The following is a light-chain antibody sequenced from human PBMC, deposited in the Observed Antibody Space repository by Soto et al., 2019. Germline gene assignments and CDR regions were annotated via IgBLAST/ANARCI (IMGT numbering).Light chain of an antibody. J-gene: IGLJ2*01. CDR1: SSNIGAGFD. CDR3: QSYDSSLSAVL. Sequence: QSVLTQPPSVSGAPGQRVTISCTGSSSNIGAGFDVHWYQQLPGTAPKLLIYANTNRPSGVPGRFSGSKSGTSASLAITGLQAEDEADYYCQSYDSSLSAVLFGGGTKVTVL. V-gene: IGLV1-40*01. CDR2: ANT.